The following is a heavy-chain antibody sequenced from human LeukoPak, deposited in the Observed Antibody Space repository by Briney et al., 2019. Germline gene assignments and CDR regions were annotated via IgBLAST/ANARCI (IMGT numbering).Heavy chain of an antibody. CDR1: GFTFSSYS. V-gene: IGHV3-21*01. CDR2: ISSSSSYI. Sequence: GGSLRLSCAASGFTFSSYSMNWVRQAPGKGLEWVSPISSSSSYIYYADSVKGRFTISRDNAKNSLYLQMNSLRAEDTAVYYCARDLVSSGWYDAFDIWGQGTMVTVSS. CDR3: ARDLVSSGWYDAFDI. D-gene: IGHD6-19*01. J-gene: IGHJ3*02.